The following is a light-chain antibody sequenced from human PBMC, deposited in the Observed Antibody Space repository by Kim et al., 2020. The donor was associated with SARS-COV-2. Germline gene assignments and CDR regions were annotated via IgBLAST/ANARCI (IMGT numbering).Light chain of an antibody. CDR1: QGINTN. J-gene: IGKJ4*01. V-gene: IGKV1-9*01. CDR3: QQFNSYSPT. Sequence: IQLTQSPSSLSASVRDRATITCRASQGINTNLAWYQQTPGKAPRVLIYAASTLQSGVPSRFNGSGSGTDFTLTISSLQPEDFATYYCQQFNSYSPTFGGGTKLEI. CDR2: AAS.